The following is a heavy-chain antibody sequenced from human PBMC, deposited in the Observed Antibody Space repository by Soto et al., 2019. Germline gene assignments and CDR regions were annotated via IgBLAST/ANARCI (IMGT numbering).Heavy chain of an antibody. V-gene: IGHV4-34*01. CDR3: AREEGGIVVVPAAMPRYYYMDV. J-gene: IGHJ6*03. Sequence: SETLSLTCAVYGGSFSGYYWSWIRQPPGKGLEWIGEINHSGSTNYNPSLKSRVTISVDTSKNQFSLKLSSVTAADTAVYYCAREEGGIVVVPAAMPRYYYMDVWCKGTTDTVSS. CDR1: GGSFSGYY. CDR2: INHSGST. D-gene: IGHD2-2*01.